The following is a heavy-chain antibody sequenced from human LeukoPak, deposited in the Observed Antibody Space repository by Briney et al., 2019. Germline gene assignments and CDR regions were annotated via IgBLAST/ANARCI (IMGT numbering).Heavy chain of an antibody. CDR2: ISGSGGST. V-gene: IGHV3-23*01. CDR3: AKIPGDSSGYYFDDY. CDR1: GFTFSSYA. D-gene: IGHD3-22*01. J-gene: IGHJ4*02. Sequence: GGSLRLSCAASGFTFSSYAMSWVRQAPGKGLEWVSAISGSGGSTYYADSVKGRFTISRDNSKNTLYLQMNNLRAEDTAVYYCAKIPGDSSGYYFDDYWGQGTLVTVSS.